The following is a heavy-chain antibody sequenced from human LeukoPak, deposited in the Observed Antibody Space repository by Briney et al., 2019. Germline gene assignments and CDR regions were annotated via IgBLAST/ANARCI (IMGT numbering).Heavy chain of an antibody. V-gene: IGHV4-59*01. CDR3: ARVRHDTGGYPFAY. D-gene: IGHD3-22*01. CDR1: GGSISGYY. Sequence: MASETLSLTCTVSGGSISGYYWSWIRQPPGKGLEWIGYIYYSGSTNYKPSLKSRVTISVDTSKNKFSLKLSSVTAADTAVYYCARVRHDTGGYPFAYWGQGTLVTVSS. CDR2: IYYSGST. J-gene: IGHJ4*02.